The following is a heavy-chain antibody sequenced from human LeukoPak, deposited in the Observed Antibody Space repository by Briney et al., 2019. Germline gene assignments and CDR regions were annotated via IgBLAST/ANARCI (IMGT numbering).Heavy chain of an antibody. V-gene: IGHV4-59*01. Sequence: PSETLSHTCTVSGGSISTYYWTWIRQPPGRGLEWIGCIYYSGITNYNPSLKSRVTMSVDTSRNQFSLRLNSVTAADTAVYYCARRLAVTGRYYFDYWGQGSLVTVSS. J-gene: IGHJ4*02. CDR1: GGSISTYY. CDR2: IYYSGIT. D-gene: IGHD4-11*01. CDR3: ARRLAVTGRYYFDY.